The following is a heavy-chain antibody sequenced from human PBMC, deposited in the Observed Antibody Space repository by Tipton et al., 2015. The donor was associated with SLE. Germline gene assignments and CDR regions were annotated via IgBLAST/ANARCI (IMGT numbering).Heavy chain of an antibody. CDR3: AREVGKAVWSGYSN. V-gene: IGHV4-59*02. Sequence: TLSLTCNASGGPASTHYWTWIRQAPGKGLEWIGYIYYGGTIKYNPSLKSRVTISLDTSKNQISLKLTSATAADTARYYCAREVGKAVWSGYSNWGQGTMVTVSS. J-gene: IGHJ4*02. D-gene: IGHD3-3*01. CDR2: IYYGGTI. CDR1: GGPASTHY.